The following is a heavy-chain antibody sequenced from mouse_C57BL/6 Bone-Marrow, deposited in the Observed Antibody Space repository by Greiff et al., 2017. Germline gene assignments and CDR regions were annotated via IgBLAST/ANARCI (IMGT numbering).Heavy chain of an antibody. CDR1: GFTFSSYG. V-gene: IGHV5-6*03. J-gene: IGHJ3*01. Sequence: EVKLVESGGGLVKPGGSLKLSCAASGFTFSSYGMSWVRQTPDKRLEWVATISSGGSYTYYPDSVKGRLTISRDNAKNTLYLQMSRLKSEDTAMYYCASYYYGSSGWGQGTLVTVSA. CDR2: ISSGGSYT. D-gene: IGHD1-1*01. CDR3: ASYYYGSSG.